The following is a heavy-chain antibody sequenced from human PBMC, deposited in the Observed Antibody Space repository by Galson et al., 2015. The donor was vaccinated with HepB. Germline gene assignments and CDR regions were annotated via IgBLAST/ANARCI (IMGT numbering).Heavy chain of an antibody. CDR2: INEDGSEK. CDR3: ARDRVVAGGGDWFDP. J-gene: IGHJ5*02. CDR1: GFTFSRYS. Sequence: SLRLSCAASGFTFSRYSISWVRQAPGKGLEWVANINEDGSEKYYVDSVKGRFTISRDNAKNSLYPQMNSLRAEDTAIYYCARDRVVAGGGDWFDPWGQGTLVTVSS. D-gene: IGHD6-13*01. V-gene: IGHV3-7*01.